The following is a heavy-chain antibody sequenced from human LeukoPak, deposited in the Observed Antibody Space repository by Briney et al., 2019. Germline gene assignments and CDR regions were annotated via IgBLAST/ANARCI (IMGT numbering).Heavy chain of an antibody. D-gene: IGHD2-2*01. CDR2: ISGSGGST. V-gene: IGHV3-23*01. J-gene: IGHJ4*02. Sequence: GGSLRLSRAASGFTFSSYAMSWVRQAPGKGLEWVSAISGSGGSTYYADSVKGRFTISRDNSKNTLYLQMNSLRAEDTAVYYCAKDRGSSKPRGPFDYWGQGTLVTVSS. CDR3: AKDRGSSKPRGPFDY. CDR1: GFTFSSYA.